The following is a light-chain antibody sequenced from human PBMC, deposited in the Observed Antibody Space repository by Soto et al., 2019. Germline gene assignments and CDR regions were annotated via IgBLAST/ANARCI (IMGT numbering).Light chain of an antibody. CDR3: QSYGV. V-gene: IGLV6-57*04. CDR1: SGSIASNY. Sequence: NFMLTQPHSVSESPGKTVTISCTRSSGSIASNYVQWCQHRPGSAPATIIYGDNLRPSGVPDRFSGSIDISSNSASLPISGLKTEDEADYYCQSYGVFGGRTKLTVL. CDR2: GDN. J-gene: IGLJ3*02.